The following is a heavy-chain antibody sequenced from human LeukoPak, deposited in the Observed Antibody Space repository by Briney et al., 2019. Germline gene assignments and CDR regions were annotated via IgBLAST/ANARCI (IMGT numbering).Heavy chain of an antibody. D-gene: IGHD2-2*01. Sequence: SVKVSCKASGYTFTSYDINWVRQAPGQGLEWMGGIIPIFGTANYAQKFQGRVTITADESTSTAYMELSSLRSEDTAVYYCARGVVPAAMTHYAFDYWGQGTLVTVSS. CDR1: GYTFTSYD. CDR2: IIPIFGTA. J-gene: IGHJ4*02. CDR3: ARGVVPAAMTHYAFDY. V-gene: IGHV1-69*13.